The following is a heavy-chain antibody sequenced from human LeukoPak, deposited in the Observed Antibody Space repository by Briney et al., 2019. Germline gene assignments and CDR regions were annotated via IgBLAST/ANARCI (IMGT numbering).Heavy chain of an antibody. CDR3: ASYLTSIPSGMDV. CDR2: ISTDGSST. D-gene: IGHD2/OR15-2a*01. CDR1: GFTFSRYW. Sequence: GGSLRLSCAASGFTFSRYWMHWLRQAPGKGLVWVSRISTDGSSTTYADSVKGRFTISRDNGRNTLYLQMYSLRAEDTAVYYCASYLTSIPSGMDVWGQGTKVTVSS. V-gene: IGHV3-74*01. J-gene: IGHJ6*02.